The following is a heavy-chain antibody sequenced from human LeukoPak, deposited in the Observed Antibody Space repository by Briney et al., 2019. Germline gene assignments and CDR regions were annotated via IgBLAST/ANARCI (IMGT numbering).Heavy chain of an antibody. CDR2: INHSGST. Sequence: PSETLSLTCAVYGGSFSGYYWSWIRQPPGKGLEWIGEINHSGSTNYNPSLKSRVTISVDTSKNQFSLKLSSVTAADTAVYYCASRQGDYGDYVYDYWGQGTLVTVSS. D-gene: IGHD4-17*01. CDR3: ASRQGDYGDYVYDY. J-gene: IGHJ4*02. V-gene: IGHV4-34*01. CDR1: GGSFSGYY.